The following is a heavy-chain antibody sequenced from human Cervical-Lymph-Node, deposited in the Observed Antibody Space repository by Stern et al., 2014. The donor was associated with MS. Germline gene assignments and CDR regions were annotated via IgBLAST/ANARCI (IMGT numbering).Heavy chain of an antibody. CDR1: GFTFSSYD. D-gene: IGHD3-10*01. J-gene: IGHJ4*02. Sequence: VHLVESGGGVVQPGKSLRLSCAASGFTFSSYDMHWVRQAPGKGLEWVAMIVYDGSNKYHEDSVKGRFTISRDNSKNTLYLQMNSLRPEDTAVYYCAKVTSSAGVFDYWGQGTLVTVPS. V-gene: IGHV3-30*18. CDR2: IVYDGSNK. CDR3: AKVTSSAGVFDY.